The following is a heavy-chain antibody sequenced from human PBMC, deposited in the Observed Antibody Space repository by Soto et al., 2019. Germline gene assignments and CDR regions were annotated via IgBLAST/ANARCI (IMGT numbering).Heavy chain of an antibody. Sequence: PGGSLRLSCAASGFTFSSYAMSWVRQAPGKGLEWVSAISGSGGSTYYADSVKGRFTISRDNSKNTLYLQMNSLRAEDTAVYYCARDTRRKGDYYGSGSYYNNPYYFDYWGQGTLVTVSS. CDR2: ISGSGGST. CDR3: ARDTRRKGDYYGSGSYYNNPYYFDY. J-gene: IGHJ4*02. V-gene: IGHV3-23*01. CDR1: GFTFSSYA. D-gene: IGHD3-10*01.